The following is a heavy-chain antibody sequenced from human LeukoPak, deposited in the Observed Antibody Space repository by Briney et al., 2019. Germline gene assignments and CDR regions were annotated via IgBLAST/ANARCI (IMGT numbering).Heavy chain of an antibody. V-gene: IGHV1-58*02. D-gene: IGHD1-26*01. Sequence: SVKVTCQACGFTFTSSAMQWVGQARGQRLEWIGWIVVGSGNTNYAQKFQERVTITRDMSTSRAYMELSSLRSEDTAVYYCAAVQVGANYYFDYWGQGTLVTVSS. CDR2: IVVGSGNT. CDR1: GFTFTSSA. CDR3: AAVQVGANYYFDY. J-gene: IGHJ4*02.